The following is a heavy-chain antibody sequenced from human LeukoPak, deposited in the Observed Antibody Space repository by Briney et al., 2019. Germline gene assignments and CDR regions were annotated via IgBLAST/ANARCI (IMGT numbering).Heavy chain of an antibody. CDR3: ASKMEPAAEKGLGY. V-gene: IGHV3-53*01. J-gene: IGHJ4*02. D-gene: IGHD2-2*01. CDR1: GFTVSSNY. CDR2: IYSGGST. Sequence: PGGSLRLSCAASGFTVSSNYMSWVRQAPGKGLEWVSSIYSGGSTYSADSVKGRFTVSRDSYKNTLFLHMYSLRAEDTAVYYCASKMEPAAEKGLGYWGQGTLVIVSS.